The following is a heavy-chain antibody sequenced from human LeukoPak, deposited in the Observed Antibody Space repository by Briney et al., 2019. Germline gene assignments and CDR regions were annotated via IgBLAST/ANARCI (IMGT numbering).Heavy chain of an antibody. J-gene: IGHJ2*01. CDR2: IRSSSNYI. CDR1: GFTFSSYS. D-gene: IGHD4-23*01. Sequence: PGGSLRLSCAASGFTFSSYSMTWVRQAPGKGLEWVSSIRSSSNYIYYADSVKGRFTISRDNAKNSLYLQMNSLRAEDTAVYFCARFYGGFANHWHFDLWGRGTLVTVSS. CDR3: ARFYGGFANHWHFDL. V-gene: IGHV3-21*01.